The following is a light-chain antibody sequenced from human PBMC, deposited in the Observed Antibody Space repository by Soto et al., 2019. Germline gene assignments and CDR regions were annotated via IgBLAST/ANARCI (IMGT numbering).Light chain of an antibody. V-gene: IGKV1-5*01. CDR2: DAS. CDR3: QNYNSAPLT. J-gene: IGKJ4*01. Sequence: DIQMTQSPSTLSASIGDRVTITCRASESIRTWLAWYQHKPGKAPKFLIYDASTLESGVPSRFSGRGSGTEFTLTISSLRPEDVATYYCQNYNSAPLTFGGGTKVDIK. CDR1: ESIRTW.